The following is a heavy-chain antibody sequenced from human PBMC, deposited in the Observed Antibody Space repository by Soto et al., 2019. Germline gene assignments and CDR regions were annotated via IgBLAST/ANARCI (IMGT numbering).Heavy chain of an antibody. V-gene: IGHV3-9*01. CDR3: AKGLSEGYFDY. J-gene: IGHJ4*02. CDR1: GFTFDDSA. Sequence: ESGGGLVPPGRSLRLSCAASGFTFDDSAMHWVRQPPGKGLEWVSGIGSNSGGIGYADSVKGRFTISRDNAKNSLYLQMNSLRAEDTALYYCAKGLSEGYFDYWGQGTLVTVSS. CDR2: IGSNSGGI.